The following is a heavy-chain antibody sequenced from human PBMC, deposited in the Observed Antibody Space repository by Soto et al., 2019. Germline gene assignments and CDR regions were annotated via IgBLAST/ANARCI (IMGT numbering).Heavy chain of an antibody. CDR2: INAGNGNT. V-gene: IGHV1-3*01. J-gene: IGHJ5*02. D-gene: IGHD6-19*01. Sequence: ASVKVSCKASGYTFTSYAMHWVRQAPGQRLEWMGWINAGNGNTKYSQKFQGRVTITRDTSASTAYMELSSLRSEDTAVYYCARARSGWPHPLEVGWLDPWGQGTLVTVSS. CDR1: GYTFTSYA. CDR3: ARARSGWPHPLEVGWLDP.